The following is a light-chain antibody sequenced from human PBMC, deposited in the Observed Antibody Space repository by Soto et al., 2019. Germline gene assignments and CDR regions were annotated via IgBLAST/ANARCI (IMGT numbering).Light chain of an antibody. CDR2: DVS. V-gene: IGLV2-14*01. Sequence: QSVLTQPASVFGSPGQSITISCTGTSSDVGGYNYVSWYQQHPGKAPKLMIYDVSNRPSGVSNRFSGSKSGNTASLTISGLQAEDEAAYYCSSYTTSSTPYVFGTGTKVTVL. CDR1: SSDVGGYNY. CDR3: SSYTTSSTPYV. J-gene: IGLJ1*01.